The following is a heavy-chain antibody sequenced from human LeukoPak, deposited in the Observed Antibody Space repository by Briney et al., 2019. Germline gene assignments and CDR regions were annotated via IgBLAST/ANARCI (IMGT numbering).Heavy chain of an antibody. D-gene: IGHD6-13*01. Sequence: SETLSLTCTVSGGSISSYYWSWIRQPPGKGLEWIGYIYYSGSTNYNPSLKSRVTISVDTSKNQFSLKLSSVTAADTAVYYCATGGIAAGMDVWGKGTTVTVSS. CDR1: GGSISSYY. CDR3: ATGGIAAGMDV. CDR2: IYYSGST. V-gene: IGHV4-59*01. J-gene: IGHJ6*04.